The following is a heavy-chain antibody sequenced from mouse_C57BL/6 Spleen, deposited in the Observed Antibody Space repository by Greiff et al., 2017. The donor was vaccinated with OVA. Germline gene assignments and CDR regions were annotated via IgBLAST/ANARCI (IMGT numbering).Heavy chain of an antibody. CDR2: ISYDGSN. CDR1: GYSITSGYY. Sequence: DVKLQESGPGLVKPSQSLSLTCSVTGYSITSGYYWNWIRQFPGNKLEWMGYISYDGSNNYNPSLKNRISITRDTSKNQFFLKLNSVTTEDTATYYCARDYDYDGPRAMDYWGQGTSVTVSS. J-gene: IGHJ4*01. V-gene: IGHV3-6*01. CDR3: ARDYDYDGPRAMDY. D-gene: IGHD2-4*01.